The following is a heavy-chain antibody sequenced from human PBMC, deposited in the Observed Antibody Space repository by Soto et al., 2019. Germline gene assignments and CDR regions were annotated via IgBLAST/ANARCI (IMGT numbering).Heavy chain of an antibody. V-gene: IGHV4-4*02. CDR3: ASRDPGTSVDY. CDR2: IYRTGST. CDR1: GGSFTSNNW. J-gene: IGHJ4*02. Sequence: TLSLTCAVSGGSFTSNNWWTWVRQPPGQGLEWIGEIYRTGSTNYNPSLKSRVTISLDKSENQFSLKVTSQTAADTAVYYCASRDPGTSVDYWGQGTLVTVSS. D-gene: IGHD1-7*01.